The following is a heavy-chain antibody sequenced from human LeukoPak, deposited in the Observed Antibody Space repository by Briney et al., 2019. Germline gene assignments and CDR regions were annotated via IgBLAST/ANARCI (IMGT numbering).Heavy chain of an antibody. CDR1: RFTFSVHW. Sequence: PGGSLRLSCAASRFTFSVHWMHWVRQAPGKGLEWVSYISSSSSTIYYADSVKGRFTVSRDNSKNTLYLQMSSLRAEDTAVYYCAKDERNWNYNLASQTYDWGQGTLVTVSS. D-gene: IGHD1-7*01. V-gene: IGHV3-48*01. CDR3: AKDERNWNYNLASQTYD. CDR2: ISSSSSTI. J-gene: IGHJ4*02.